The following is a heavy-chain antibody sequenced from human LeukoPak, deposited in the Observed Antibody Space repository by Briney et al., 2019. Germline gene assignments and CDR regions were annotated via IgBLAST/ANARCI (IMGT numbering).Heavy chain of an antibody. CDR1: GGTFSSYA. V-gene: IGHV1-69*13. J-gene: IGHJ6*02. D-gene: IGHD3-22*01. Sequence: GASVKVSCKASGGTFSSYAISWVRQAPGQGLEWMGGIIPIFGTANYAQKFQGRVTITADESTSTAYMELSSLRSEDTAVYYCARITYYYDSSGYSPKEPSSGYYYYGMDVWGQGTTVTVSS. CDR2: IIPIFGTA. CDR3: ARITYYYDSSGYSPKEPSSGYYYYGMDV.